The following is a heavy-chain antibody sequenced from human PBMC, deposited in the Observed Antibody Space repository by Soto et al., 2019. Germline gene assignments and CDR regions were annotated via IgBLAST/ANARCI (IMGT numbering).Heavy chain of an antibody. CDR3: ARISAAVSNAFDI. CDR1: GFTFSDHY. D-gene: IGHD6-13*01. CDR2: SRNKAKKYTT. V-gene: IGHV3-72*01. J-gene: IGHJ3*02. Sequence: EVQVVESGGGLVQPGGSLRLSCAGSGFTFSDHYMDWVRQAPGKGLEWVGRSRNKAKKYTTEYAASVKGRFTVSRDDSKNSLYLKMNSLKTEDTAVYYCARISAAVSNAFDIWGRGTMVTVSS.